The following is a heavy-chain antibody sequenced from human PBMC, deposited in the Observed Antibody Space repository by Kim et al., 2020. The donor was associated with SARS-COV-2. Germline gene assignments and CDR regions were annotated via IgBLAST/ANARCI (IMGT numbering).Heavy chain of an antibody. CDR1: GGSFSGYY. J-gene: IGHJ3*02. Sequence: SETLSLTCAVYGGSFSGYYWSWIRQPPGKGLEWIGEINHSGSTNYNPSLKSRVTISVDTSKNQFSLKLSSVTAADTAVYYCATTHPGTVRAFDIWGQGTMVTVSS. CDR3: ATTHPGTVRAFDI. CDR2: INHSGST. V-gene: IGHV4-34*01. D-gene: IGHD4-17*01.